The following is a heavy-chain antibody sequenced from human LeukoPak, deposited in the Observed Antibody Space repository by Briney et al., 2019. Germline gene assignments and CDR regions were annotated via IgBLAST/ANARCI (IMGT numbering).Heavy chain of an antibody. CDR2: IRYDGSNK. Sequence: GGSLRLSCAASGFTFSTYGMLWVRQAPGQGPEWVALIRYDGSNKYYADSVKGRLTISRDNSKNTLYLQMNSLRVEDTAMYYCAKAGTQQWLLFVGVYWGQGTLVTVSS. V-gene: IGHV3-30*02. CDR3: AKAGTQQWLLFVGVY. CDR1: GFTFSTYG. J-gene: IGHJ4*02. D-gene: IGHD6-19*01.